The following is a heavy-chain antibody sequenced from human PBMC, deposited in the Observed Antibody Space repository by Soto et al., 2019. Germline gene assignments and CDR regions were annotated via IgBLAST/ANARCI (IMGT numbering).Heavy chain of an antibody. CDR1: GVSVSSGSFY. CDR2: GSYSGTT. J-gene: IGHJ4*02. CDR3: ARGATVTQYDY. Sequence: SGVSVSSGSFYWAWIRQPPGKGLEWIGFGSYSGTTNYKPSLKSRVTISVDTSRSQISLKVSSLTAADTAVYYCARGATVTQYDYWGQGTLVTVSS. V-gene: IGHV4-61*01. D-gene: IGHD4-17*01.